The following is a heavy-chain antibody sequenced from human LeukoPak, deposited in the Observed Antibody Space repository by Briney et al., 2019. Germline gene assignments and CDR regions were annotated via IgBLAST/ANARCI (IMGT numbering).Heavy chain of an antibody. CDR3: ARSSLGSWFDP. V-gene: IGHV4-31*03. J-gene: IGHJ5*02. CDR2: IYYSGST. Sequence: SETLSLTCTVSGGSISSGGYYWSWIRQHPGKGLEWIGYIYYSGSTYYNPSLKSRVTISVDTSKYQFSLKLSSVTAADTAVYYCARSSLGSWFDPWGQGTLVTVSS. D-gene: IGHD3-10*01. CDR1: GGSISSGGYY.